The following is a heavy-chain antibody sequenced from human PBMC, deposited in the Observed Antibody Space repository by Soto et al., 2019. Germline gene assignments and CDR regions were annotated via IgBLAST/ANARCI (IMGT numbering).Heavy chain of an antibody. CDR3: ATRGGGGALDF. Sequence: EVQLVESGGGLVQPGGSLRLSCAAFGFTFSSYSMNWVRQAPGKGLEWILYISSSSGTIYYADSVKGRFTISRDNAKNSLYLQMDSLRAEDTAVYYGATRGGGGALDFWGQGTLVTVSS. V-gene: IGHV3-48*01. CDR2: ISSSSGTI. J-gene: IGHJ4*02. CDR1: GFTFSSYS. D-gene: IGHD3-16*01.